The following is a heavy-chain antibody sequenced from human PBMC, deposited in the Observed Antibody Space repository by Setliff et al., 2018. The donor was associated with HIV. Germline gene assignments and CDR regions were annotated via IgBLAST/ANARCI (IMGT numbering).Heavy chain of an antibody. CDR2: VYSTGSI. CDR3: ARAEGDAYNSLPYFDS. CDR1: GWSMSRFY. Sequence: SETLSLTCTVSGWSMSRFYWTWIRQPPGKGLEWIGFVYSTGSINYSPSFRCRLTISLDTSENQFSLHLTSVTAADTAVYCCARAEGDAYNSLPYFDSWGPGALVTVSS. J-gene: IGHJ4*02. D-gene: IGHD1-1*01. V-gene: IGHV4-59*01.